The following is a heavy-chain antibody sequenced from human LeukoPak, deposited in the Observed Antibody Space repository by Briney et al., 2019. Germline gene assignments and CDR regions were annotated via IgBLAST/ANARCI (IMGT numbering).Heavy chain of an antibody. V-gene: IGHV4-31*03. CDR2: IYHGGNT. D-gene: IGHD3-10*01. CDR1: GGSISGGGYL. CDR3: ARVRYYGSGEEIDP. J-gene: IGHJ5*02. Sequence: PSETLSLTCTVSGGSISGGGYLWSWIRQNPGKGLEWIGYIYHGGNTYYNPSLKSRVTISVDTSKNQFSLKLSSVTAADTAVYYCARVRYYGSGEEIDPWGQGTLVTVSS.